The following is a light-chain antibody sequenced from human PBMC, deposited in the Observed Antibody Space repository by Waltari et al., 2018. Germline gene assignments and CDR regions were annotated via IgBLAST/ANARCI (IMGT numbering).Light chain of an antibody. CDR2: GAS. CDR1: QSVSRS. CDR3: QHYVRLPAT. V-gene: IGKV3-20*01. Sequence: IVLTQSPGPLSLSPGERATLSCRASQSVSRSLAWYQHKPGQAPKLLIYGASTRATGIPDRFTGSGSGTDFSLTISSLEPEDFAIYFCQHYVRLPATFGQGTKVEIK. J-gene: IGKJ1*01.